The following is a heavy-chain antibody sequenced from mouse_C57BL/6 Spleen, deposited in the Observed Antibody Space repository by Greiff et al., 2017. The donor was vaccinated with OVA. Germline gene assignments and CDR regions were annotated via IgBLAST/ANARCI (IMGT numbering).Heavy chain of an antibody. CDR2: IYPRAGST. Sequence: VQLVESGPELVKPGASVKLSCKASGYTFTSYDINWVKQRPGQGLEWIGWIYPRAGSTKYNEKFKGKATLTVDTSSSTAYMELHSLTSEDSAVYFCARGARMDWGQGTLVTVSA. J-gene: IGHJ3*01. V-gene: IGHV1-85*01. CDR3: ARGARMD. CDR1: GYTFTSYD.